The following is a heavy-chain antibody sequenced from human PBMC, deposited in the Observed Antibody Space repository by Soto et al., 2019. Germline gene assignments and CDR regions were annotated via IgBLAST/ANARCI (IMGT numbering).Heavy chain of an antibody. CDR1: GFIVSSNY. D-gene: IGHD3-10*01. CDR2: LYSGGAT. Sequence: EVRLVESGGGLVQPGGSLRLSCAASGFIVSSNYMTWVRQAPGKGLEWVSLLYSGGATHYAASVKGRFTISSHSSQNTLFLQMNSLRTEATATYYCLRGRYGSQIHWGQGTKVTVSS. V-gene: IGHV3-53*04. CDR3: LRGRYGSQIH. J-gene: IGHJ4*02.